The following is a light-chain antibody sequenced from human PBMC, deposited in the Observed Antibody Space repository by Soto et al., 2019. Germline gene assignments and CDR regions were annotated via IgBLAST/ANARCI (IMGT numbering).Light chain of an antibody. CDR3: QHDNDWPFT. CDR2: ATS. J-gene: IGKJ3*01. CDR1: QAVHAN. Sequence: EIVMTQSPATLSVSLGGRATLSCRASQAVHANLAWYQQKPGQAPRLLIYATSARATGIPPRFSGSGSGTEFTLTICSRQSEDFAVYFCQHDNDWPFTFGPGTKVDI. V-gene: IGKV3-15*01.